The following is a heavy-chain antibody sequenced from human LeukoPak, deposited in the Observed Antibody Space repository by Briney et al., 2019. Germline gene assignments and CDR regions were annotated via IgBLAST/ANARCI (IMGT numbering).Heavy chain of an antibody. CDR1: RYTFTSYD. J-gene: IGHJ5*02. V-gene: IGHV1-8*03. Sequence: ASVKVSCKASRYTFTSYDINWVRQATGQGLEWMGWMNPNSGNTGYAQKFQGRVTITRNTSISTAYMELSSLRSGDTAVYYCARAQIVVVPAANWFDPWGQGTLVTVSS. CDR3: ARAQIVVVPAANWFDP. D-gene: IGHD2-2*01. CDR2: MNPNSGNT.